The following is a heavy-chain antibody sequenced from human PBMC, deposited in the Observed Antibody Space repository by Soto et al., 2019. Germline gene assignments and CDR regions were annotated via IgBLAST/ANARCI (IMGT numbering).Heavy chain of an antibody. V-gene: IGHV1-69*06. D-gene: IGHD3-10*01. Sequence: QVQLEQSGAEVKKPGSSVNVSCKASGGTLSDHGVAWLRQAPGQGLEWMGGTIPVFNTAKYAQKFQGRVTVTAAKFTNIAYMELSSLGSEDTAFYFCARGVYGLGNYYTDPSAVAIGGQGTMVIVSS. CDR2: TIPVFNTA. J-gene: IGHJ3*02. CDR3: ARGVYGLGNYYTDPSAVAI. CDR1: GGTLSDHG.